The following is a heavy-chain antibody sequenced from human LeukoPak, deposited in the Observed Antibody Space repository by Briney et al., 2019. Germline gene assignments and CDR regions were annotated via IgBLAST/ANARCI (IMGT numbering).Heavy chain of an antibody. Sequence: ASVKVSCKASGYTLTSYTINWMRQAPGQGLEWMGWIDTNTGNPTYAPDFTGRFVFSLDTSVSAAYLQISNLRTADTATYYCARGLGAVRGAKVGWFAPWGQETLVTVSS. D-gene: IGHD3-10*01. CDR1: GYTLTSYT. CDR3: ARGLGAVRGAKVGWFAP. J-gene: IGHJ5*02. V-gene: IGHV7-4-1*02. CDR2: IDTNTGNP.